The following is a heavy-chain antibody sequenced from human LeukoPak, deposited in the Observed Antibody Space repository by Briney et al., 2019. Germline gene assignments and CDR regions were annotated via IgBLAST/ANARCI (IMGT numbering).Heavy chain of an antibody. CDR3: AREDGEYCSSTSCYYYYMDV. CDR1: GFTFSDYY. J-gene: IGHJ6*03. D-gene: IGHD2-2*01. CDR2: ISSSGSTI. V-gene: IGHV3-11*04. Sequence: GGSLRLSCAASGFTFSDYYMSWIRQAPGKGLEWVSYISSSGSTIYYADSVEGRFTISRDNAKNSLYLQMNSLRAEDTAVYYCAREDGEYCSSTSCYYYYMDVWGKGTTVTVSS.